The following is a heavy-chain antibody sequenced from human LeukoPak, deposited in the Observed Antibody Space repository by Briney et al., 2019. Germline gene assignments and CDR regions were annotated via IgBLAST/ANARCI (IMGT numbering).Heavy chain of an antibody. CDR1: GFSLSSYA. Sequence: GGSLRLSCAASGFSLSSYAMHWVRQAPGKGLEWVAVISYDGSNKYYADSVKGRFTISRDNPKNTLFLQMNSLRADDTAVYYCTKDWNSQFDYRGQGTLVTVSS. D-gene: IGHD1-7*01. CDR3: TKDWNSQFDY. CDR2: ISYDGSNK. V-gene: IGHV3-30-3*02. J-gene: IGHJ4*02.